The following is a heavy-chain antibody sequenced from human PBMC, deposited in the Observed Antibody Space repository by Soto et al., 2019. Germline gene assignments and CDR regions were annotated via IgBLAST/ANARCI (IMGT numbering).Heavy chain of an antibody. CDR1: GYSLTRGYY. D-gene: IGHD6-19*01. V-gene: IGHV4-38-2*01. CDR3: ARARIVVAGTIVDY. CDR2: IYHSGDT. Sequence: SETLSLTCAVSGYSLTRGYYCGWIRQPPGKGLEWIGSIYHSGDTYYNPSLKSRVTISVDTSKNHFSLKLTSVTAADTAVYYCARARIVVAGTIVDYWGQGTLVTVSS. J-gene: IGHJ4*02.